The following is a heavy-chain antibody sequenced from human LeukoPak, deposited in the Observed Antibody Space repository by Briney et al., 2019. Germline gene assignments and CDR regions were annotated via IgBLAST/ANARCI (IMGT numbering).Heavy chain of an antibody. CDR1: GGSISSYY. Sequence: PSETLSLTCTVSGGSISSYYWSWIRQPAGKGLEWIGRIYTSGSTNYNPSLTSRVTMSVDTSKNQFSLKLSSVTGPGTAVYYFARDQGSYQFWTYYVGLWGQGTLVTVSS. CDR2: IYTSGST. CDR3: ARDQGSYQFWTYYVGL. D-gene: IGHD1-26*01. V-gene: IGHV4-4*07. J-gene: IGHJ4*02.